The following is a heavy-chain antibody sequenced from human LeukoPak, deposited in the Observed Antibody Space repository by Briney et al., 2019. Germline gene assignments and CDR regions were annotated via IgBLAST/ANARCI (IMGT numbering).Heavy chain of an antibody. Sequence: ASVKVSCKASGYTFTSYGISWVRQAPGQGLEWMGWISAYSGNTNYAQKLQGRVTMTTDTSTSTAYMELRSLRSDDTAVYYCARDPKLNYYDSSGPVDYWGQGTLVTVSS. D-gene: IGHD3-22*01. CDR3: ARDPKLNYYDSSGPVDY. CDR2: ISAYSGNT. CDR1: GYTFTSYG. J-gene: IGHJ4*02. V-gene: IGHV1-18*01.